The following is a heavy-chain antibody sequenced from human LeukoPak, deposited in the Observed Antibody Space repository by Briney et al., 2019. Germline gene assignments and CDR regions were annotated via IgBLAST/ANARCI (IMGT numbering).Heavy chain of an antibody. D-gene: IGHD3-10*01. CDR3: AKRGPGSPQSGKYYFDY. J-gene: IGHJ4*02. Sequence: GRFLRLSCAASGFTFSSYGMHWVRQAPGKGLEWVAVISYDGSNKYYADSVKGRFTISRDNSKNTLYLQMNSLRAEDTAVYYCAKRGPGSPQSGKYYFDYWGQGTLVTVSS. CDR1: GFTFSSYG. V-gene: IGHV3-30*18. CDR2: ISYDGSNK.